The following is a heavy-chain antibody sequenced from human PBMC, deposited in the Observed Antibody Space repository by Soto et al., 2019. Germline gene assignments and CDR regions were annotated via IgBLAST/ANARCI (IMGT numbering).Heavy chain of an antibody. J-gene: IGHJ4*01. CDR2: INAGNGNT. V-gene: IGHV1-3*01. D-gene: IGHD3-22*01. CDR1: GYPFTNYA. Sequence: QVQLVQSGAEVKNPGASVKVSCKAPGYPFTNYAMHWLRQAPGQRLEWLGWINAGNGNTKYSQKFKGRVAITRDTAVSTGYMELTSLRSEDTAVYYCARVVYYYESSGYTPPFDCWGHGTLVAVS. CDR3: ARVVYYYESSGYTPPFDC.